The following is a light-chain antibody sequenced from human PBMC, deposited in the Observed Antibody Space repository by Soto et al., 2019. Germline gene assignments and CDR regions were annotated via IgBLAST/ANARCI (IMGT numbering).Light chain of an antibody. CDR1: QSVRTK. Sequence: EIVMTQSPATLSVSPGEGATLSCRASQSVRTKLAWYQQKAGQAPRLLIYGASTRATGVSDRFSGSGSGTEYTLTISSRQFEDFAVYYCHQYDTLPSITFGQGTRLEIK. V-gene: IGKV3-15*01. J-gene: IGKJ5*01. CDR3: HQYDTLPSIT. CDR2: GAS.